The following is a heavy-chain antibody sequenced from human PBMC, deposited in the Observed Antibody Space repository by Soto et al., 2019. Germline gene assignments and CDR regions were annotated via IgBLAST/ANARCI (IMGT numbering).Heavy chain of an antibody. CDR2: VSGSADAT. CDR1: GIIFNTYA. D-gene: IGHD6-6*01. J-gene: IGHJ5*02. Sequence: GGSLRLSCEVSGIIFNTYAMSWVRQARGKGLEWVSAVSGSADATYYADSVKGRFTVSRDISKKTLYLQMNSLRAEDTAVYYCAKFPVPWFDPWGQGTLVTVSS. V-gene: IGHV3-23*01. CDR3: AKFPVPWFDP.